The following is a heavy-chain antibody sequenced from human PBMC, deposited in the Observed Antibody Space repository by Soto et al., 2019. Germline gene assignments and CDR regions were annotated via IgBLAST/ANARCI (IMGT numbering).Heavy chain of an antibody. CDR2: ISAYNGNT. V-gene: IGHV1-18*01. D-gene: IGHD3-10*01. Sequence: ASVKVSCKASGYTFTSYGISWVRQAPGQGLEWMGWISAYNGNTNYAQKLQGRVTMTTDTSTSTAYMELRSLRSDDTAVYYCARAPVLLWFGERDYFDYWGQGTLVTSPQ. CDR3: ARAPVLLWFGERDYFDY. CDR1: GYTFTSYG. J-gene: IGHJ4*02.